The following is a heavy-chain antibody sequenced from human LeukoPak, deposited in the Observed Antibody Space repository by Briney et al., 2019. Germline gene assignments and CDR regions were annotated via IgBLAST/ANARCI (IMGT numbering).Heavy chain of an antibody. CDR3: AREGAFYSLYYFDY. CDR1: GFTFSDYY. V-gene: IGHV3-30-3*01. D-gene: IGHD4-11*01. CDR2: ISYDGSNK. J-gene: IGHJ4*02. Sequence: PGGSLRLSCAASGFTFSDYYMSWIRQAPGKGLEWVAVISYDGSNKYYADSVKGRFTISRDNSKNTLYLQMNSLRAEDTAVYYCAREGAFYSLYYFDYWGQGTLVTVSS.